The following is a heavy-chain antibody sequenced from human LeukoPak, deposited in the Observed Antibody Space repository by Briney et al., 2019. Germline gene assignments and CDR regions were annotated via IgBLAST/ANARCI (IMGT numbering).Heavy chain of an antibody. D-gene: IGHD4/OR15-4a*01. CDR1: GFRFSDYG. CDR2: IRYDGTNK. V-gene: IGHV3-30*02. CDR3: AKGLDYYIDY. J-gene: IGHJ4*02. Sequence: GGSLRLSRAAFGFRFSDYGMHWVRQAPGKGLEWVAFIRYDGTNKYFADSVKGRFTISRDNSKNTLYLQMNSLRTEDTAVFYCAKGLDYYIDYWGQGTSVTVSP.